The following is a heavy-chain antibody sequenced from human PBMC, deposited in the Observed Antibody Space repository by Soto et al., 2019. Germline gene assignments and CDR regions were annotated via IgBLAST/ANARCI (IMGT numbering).Heavy chain of an antibody. CDR1: GFTVSSHY. V-gene: IGHV3-53*01. CDR3: ARDVLAGAYGMDV. Sequence: GGSLRLSCAASGFTVSSHYMSWVRQAPGKGLEWVSVIYSGGSTYYAESVKGRFTISRDNSKNTLYLQMNSLRAEDTAVYYCARDVLAGAYGMDVWGQGTTVTVSS. CDR2: IYSGGST. D-gene: IGHD6-13*01. J-gene: IGHJ6*02.